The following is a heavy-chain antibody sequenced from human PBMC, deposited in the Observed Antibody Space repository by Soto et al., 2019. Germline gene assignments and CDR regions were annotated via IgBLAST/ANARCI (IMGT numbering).Heavy chain of an antibody. CDR1: GGSISSGDYY. Sequence: PSETLSLTCTVSGGSISSGDYYWSWIRQPPGKGLEWIGYIYYSGSTYYNPSLKSRVTTSVDTSKNQFSLKLSSVTAADTAVYYCARDRYWGIAARRGMDVWGQGTTVTVSS. V-gene: IGHV4-30-4*01. D-gene: IGHD6-6*01. CDR2: IYYSGST. CDR3: ARDRYWGIAARRGMDV. J-gene: IGHJ6*02.